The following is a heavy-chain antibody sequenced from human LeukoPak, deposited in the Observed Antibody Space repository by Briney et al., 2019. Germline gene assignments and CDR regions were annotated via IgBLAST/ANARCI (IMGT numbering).Heavy chain of an antibody. CDR2: IYYSGST. V-gene: IGHV4-59*01. J-gene: IGHJ4*02. CDR3: ARAQGGEQSY. CDR1: GGSISSYF. Sequence: SETLSLTCTVSGGSISSYFWSWIRQPPGKGLEWIGYIYYSGSTNYNPSLKSRVTISVDTSKNHFSLKLSSVTAADTAVYYCARAQGGEQSYWGQGTLVTVSS. D-gene: IGHD3-16*01.